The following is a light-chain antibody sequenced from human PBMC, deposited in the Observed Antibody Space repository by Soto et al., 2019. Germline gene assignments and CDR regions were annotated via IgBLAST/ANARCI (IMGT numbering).Light chain of an antibody. CDR3: AAWDDSLSGHVV. Sequence: QSVLTQPPSVSGNPGQRVTISCSGSSSNIGSNYVYWYQQLPGTAPKLLIYRNNQRPSGVPDRFSGSKSGTSASLAISGLRSEDEADYYCAAWDDSLSGHVVFGGGTKVTVL. CDR2: RNN. J-gene: IGLJ2*01. CDR1: SSNIGSNY. V-gene: IGLV1-47*01.